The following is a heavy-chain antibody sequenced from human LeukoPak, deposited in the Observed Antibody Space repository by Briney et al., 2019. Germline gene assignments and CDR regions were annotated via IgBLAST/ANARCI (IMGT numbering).Heavy chain of an antibody. CDR1: GGTFSSYA. CDR3: ARDWRSSRRTNAFDI. D-gene: IGHD3-3*01. V-gene: IGHV1-69*01. CDR2: IIPIFGTA. Sequence: GSSVKVSCKASGGTFSSYAISWVRQAPGQGLEWMGGIIPIFGTANYAQKFQGRVTITADESASTAYMELSSLRSEDTAVYYCARDWRSSRRTNAFDIWGQGTMVTVSS. J-gene: IGHJ3*02.